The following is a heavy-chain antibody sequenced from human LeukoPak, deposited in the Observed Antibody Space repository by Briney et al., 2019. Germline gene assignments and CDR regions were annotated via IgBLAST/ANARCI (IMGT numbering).Heavy chain of an antibody. CDR3: AKPPQLWRYFDY. J-gene: IGHJ4*02. V-gene: IGHV3-30*18. CDR1: GFTFSSYG. Sequence: QPGRSLRLSCAASGFTFSSYGMHWVRQAPGKGLEWVAVISYDGSNKYYADSVKGRFTISRDNSKNTLYLQMNSLRAEDTAVYYCAKPPQLWRYFDYWGQGTLVTVSS. D-gene: IGHD5-18*01. CDR2: ISYDGSNK.